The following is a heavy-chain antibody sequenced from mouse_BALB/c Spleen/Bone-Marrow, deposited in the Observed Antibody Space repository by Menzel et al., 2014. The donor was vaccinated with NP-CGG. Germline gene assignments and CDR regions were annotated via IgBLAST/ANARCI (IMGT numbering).Heavy chain of an antibody. CDR1: GYTFTDYN. CDR2: INPSNGGT. J-gene: IGHJ3*01. D-gene: IGHD2-3*01. CDR3: ARAGYYTLFAY. Sequence: EVQLQQSGPELVKPGASVKITCKASGYTFTDYNMDWVKQSHGKSLGWIGNINPSNGGTIYNQKFKGKATLTVDKSSTTAYMELRSLTSEDTAVYYCARAGYYTLFAYWGQGTLVTVSA. V-gene: IGHV1-18*01.